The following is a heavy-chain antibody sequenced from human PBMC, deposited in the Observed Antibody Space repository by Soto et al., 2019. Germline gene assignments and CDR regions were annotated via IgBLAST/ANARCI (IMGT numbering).Heavy chain of an antibody. CDR2: ISSSGNTI. J-gene: IGHJ4*02. Sequence: GGSLRLSCAASGFTFSSYEMNWVRQAPGKGLEWASYISSSGNTIYYADSVKGRFTISRDNAKNSLYLQMNSLRAEDTAVYYCAREFHYFDYWGQGTLVTVSS. CDR3: AREFHYFDY. V-gene: IGHV3-48*03. CDR1: GFTFSSYE.